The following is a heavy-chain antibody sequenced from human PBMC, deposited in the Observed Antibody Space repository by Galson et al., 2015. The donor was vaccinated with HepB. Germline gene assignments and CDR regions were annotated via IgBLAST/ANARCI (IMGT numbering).Heavy chain of an antibody. D-gene: IGHD3-16*01. V-gene: IGHV3-30*18. CDR1: GFTFSSYG. J-gene: IGHJ5*02. CDR2: ISYDGSNK. CDR3: AKALGGALVA. Sequence: SLRLSCAASGFTFSSYGMHWVRQAPGKGLEWVAVISYDGSNKYYADSVKGRFTISRDNSKNTLYLQMNSLRAEDTAVYYCAKALGGALVAWGQGTLVTVSS.